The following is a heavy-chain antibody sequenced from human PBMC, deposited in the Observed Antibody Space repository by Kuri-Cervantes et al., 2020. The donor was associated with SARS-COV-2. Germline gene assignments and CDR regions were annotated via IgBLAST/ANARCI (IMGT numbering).Heavy chain of an antibody. D-gene: IGHD1-1*01. V-gene: IGHV3-7*01. CDR2: IKQDGSET. Sequence: GGSLRLSCAASGFMFTSYGTSWVRQAPGKGLEWVANIKQDGSETYYVDSVKGRFTISRDNAKNMLFLQMNSLRAEDTAVYYCVRDGDHWNFDYWGQGTLVTVSS. CDR3: VRDGDHWNFDY. CDR1: GFMFTSYG. J-gene: IGHJ4*02.